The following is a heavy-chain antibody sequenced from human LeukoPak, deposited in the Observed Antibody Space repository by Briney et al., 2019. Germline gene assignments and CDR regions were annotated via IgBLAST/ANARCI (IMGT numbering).Heavy chain of an antibody. CDR3: AVDLGQYTYGAVFDY. V-gene: IGHV3-23*01. CDR2: ISGSGGST. CDR1: GVTFSSYA. J-gene: IGHJ4*02. Sequence: GGSLRLSCAASGVTFSSYAMTWVRQAPGKGLEWVSGISGSGGSTFYVDSVKGRFTISRDNYQNTPYLQMNSLRAEDTAVYYCAVDLGQYTYGAVFDYWGQGTLVTVSS. D-gene: IGHD2-8*01.